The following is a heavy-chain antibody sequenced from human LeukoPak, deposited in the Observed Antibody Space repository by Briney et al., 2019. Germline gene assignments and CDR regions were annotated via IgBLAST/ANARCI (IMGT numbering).Heavy chain of an antibody. CDR1: GYTFTSYG. D-gene: IGHD2-2*01. V-gene: IGHV1-18*01. Sequence: ASVKVSCKASGYTFTSYGISWVRQAPGQGLEWMGWISAYNGNTNYAQKLQGRVTMTTDTSTSTAYMELRSLRSDDTAVYYCARRVYCSSTSCQGDWFDPWGQGTLVTVSS. CDR3: ARRVYCSSTSCQGDWFDP. CDR2: ISAYNGNT. J-gene: IGHJ5*02.